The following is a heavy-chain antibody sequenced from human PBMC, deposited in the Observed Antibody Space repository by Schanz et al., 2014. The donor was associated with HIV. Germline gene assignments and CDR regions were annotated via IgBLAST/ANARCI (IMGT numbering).Heavy chain of an antibody. CDR1: GFTFSIYS. D-gene: IGHD3-16*02. J-gene: IGHJ4*02. CDR2: ISSRSGYI. CDR3: ASVPYRVSWPDY. Sequence: EVELGEAWGGLVKPGGSLRLSWEASGFTFSIYSMNWVRQAPGKGLEGVSAISSRSGYIYYADSVKGRFTISRAYSKRSLYLQMNSLRVEDTSLSSSASVPYRVSWPDYWGQGTLVTVSS. V-gene: IGHV3-21*02.